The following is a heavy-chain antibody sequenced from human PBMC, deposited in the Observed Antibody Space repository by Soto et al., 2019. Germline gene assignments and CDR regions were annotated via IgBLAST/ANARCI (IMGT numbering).Heavy chain of an antibody. CDR2: ISGSGGST. CDR3: AKDLGITMILVDPYDAFDI. J-gene: IGHJ3*02. Sequence: GGSLRLSCAASGFTFSSYAMSWVRQAPGKGLEWVSAISGSGGSTYYADSVKGRFTISRDNSKNTLYLQMNSLRAEDTAVYYCAKDLGITMILVDPYDAFDICGQGTTVTVSS. D-gene: IGHD3-22*01. CDR1: GFTFSSYA. V-gene: IGHV3-23*01.